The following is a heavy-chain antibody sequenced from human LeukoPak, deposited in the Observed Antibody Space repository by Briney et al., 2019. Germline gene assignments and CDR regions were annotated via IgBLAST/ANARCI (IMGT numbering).Heavy chain of an antibody. J-gene: IGHJ3*02. CDR3: ARDMTQDLYCSSTSCSLPPDDAFDI. V-gene: IGHV1-18*01. CDR2: ISAYNGNT. D-gene: IGHD2-2*01. CDR1: GYTFTSYG. Sequence: ASVKVSCKASGYTFTSYGISWVRQAPGQGLEWMGWISAYNGNTNYAQKLQGRVTMTTDTSTSTAYMELRSLRSDDTAVYYCARDMTQDLYCSSTSCSLPPDDAFDIWGQGTMVTVSS.